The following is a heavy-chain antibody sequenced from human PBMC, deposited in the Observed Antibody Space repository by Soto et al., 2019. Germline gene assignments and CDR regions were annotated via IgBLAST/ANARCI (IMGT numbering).Heavy chain of an antibody. V-gene: IGHV1-18*01. CDR2: ISGYNGNT. CDR1: GYTFTRSG. D-gene: IGHD3-10*01. CDR3: ARAGEVPYYYYGMDV. J-gene: IGHJ6*01. Sequence: QVQLMQSGGEVKKPGASVKVSCKASGYTFTRSGVSWVRQAPGQGLEWMGWISGYNGNTKYEQKFQDRIIMTTDTSTSTAYMELQSQRSDDTAVYYCARAGEVPYYYYGMDVW.